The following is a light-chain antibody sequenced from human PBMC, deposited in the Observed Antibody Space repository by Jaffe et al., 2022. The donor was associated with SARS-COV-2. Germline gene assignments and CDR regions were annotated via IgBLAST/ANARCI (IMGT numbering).Light chain of an antibody. CDR1: QSVSSN. CDR3: QQYNNWPPGT. CDR2: GAS. J-gene: IGKJ4*01. Sequence: EIVMTQSPATLSVSPGERATLSCRASQSVSSNLAWYQQKPGQAPRLLIYGASTRATGFPPRFSGSGSGTEFTLTISSLQSEDFAVYYCQQYNNWPPGTFGGGTKVEIK. V-gene: IGKV3-15*01.